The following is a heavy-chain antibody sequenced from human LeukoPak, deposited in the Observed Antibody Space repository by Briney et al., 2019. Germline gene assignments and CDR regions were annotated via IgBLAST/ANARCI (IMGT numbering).Heavy chain of an antibody. Sequence: NPSETLSLTCTVSGGSISSYYWSWIRQPPGKGLEWIGYIYYSGSTNYNPSLKSRVTISVDTSKNQFSLKLSSVTAADTAMYYCARSELLWFGKVNSGFDFWGQGTLVTVSS. CDR2: IYYSGST. CDR3: ARSELLWFGKVNSGFDF. CDR1: GGSISSYY. D-gene: IGHD3-10*01. J-gene: IGHJ4*02. V-gene: IGHV4-59*01.